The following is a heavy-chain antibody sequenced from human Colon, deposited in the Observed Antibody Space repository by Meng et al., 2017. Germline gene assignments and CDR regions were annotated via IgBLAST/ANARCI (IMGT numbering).Heavy chain of an antibody. D-gene: IGHD3-10*01. Sequence: SETLSLTCNVSGVSISNYYWNWVRQPPGKGLEWIGYLHYSGSTKYNPSLKSRVTISGDTSKNQFSLTLTSVTAADTAVYYCARGNVIWLGDFQRKGGLDSWGQGTRVTSPQ. CDR3: ARGNVIWLGDFQRKGGLDS. CDR2: LHYSGST. CDR1: GVSISNYY. V-gene: IGHV4-59*01. J-gene: IGHJ1*01.